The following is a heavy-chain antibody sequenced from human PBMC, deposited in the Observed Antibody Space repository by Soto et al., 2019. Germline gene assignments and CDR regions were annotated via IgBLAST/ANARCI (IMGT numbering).Heavy chain of an antibody. CDR3: AKDQDSSSSNFDY. Sequence: GGSLRLSCAGSGLTFSSYAMSLVRQAPGKGLEWVSAISGSGGSTYYADSVKGRFTISRDNSKNTLYLQMNSLRAEDTAVYYCAKDQDSSSSNFDYWGQGTLVTVPS. J-gene: IGHJ4*02. D-gene: IGHD6-6*01. V-gene: IGHV3-23*01. CDR2: ISGSGGST. CDR1: GLTFSSYA.